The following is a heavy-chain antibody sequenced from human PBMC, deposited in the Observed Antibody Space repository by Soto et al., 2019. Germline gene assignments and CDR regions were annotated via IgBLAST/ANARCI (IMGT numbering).Heavy chain of an antibody. CDR1: GFTFSTYG. D-gene: IGHD1-7*01. CDR2: IWYDGSTK. V-gene: IGHV3-33*01. Sequence: VQLVESGGGVVQPGRSLRLSCAASGFTFSTYGMHWVRQTPGKGLEWVAVIWYDGSTKYYVDSVKGRFTISRDNSKNTLFLHMNSLRAEDTAVYYCARSHNWNYVGLDYWGQGTLVTVSS. J-gene: IGHJ4*02. CDR3: ARSHNWNYVGLDY.